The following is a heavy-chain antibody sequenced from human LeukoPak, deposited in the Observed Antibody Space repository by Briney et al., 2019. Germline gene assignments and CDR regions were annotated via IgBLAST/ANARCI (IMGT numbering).Heavy chain of an antibody. J-gene: IGHJ4*02. Sequence: SETLSLTCTVSGGSISSYYWSWIRQPPGKGLEWIGYIYYSGSTNYNPSLKSRVTISVDTSKNQFSLKLSSVTAADTAVYYCARDYPSLFVSFDYWGQGTLVTVSS. CDR3: ARDYPSLFVSFDY. D-gene: IGHD6-6*01. V-gene: IGHV4-59*01. CDR2: IYYSGST. CDR1: GGSISSYY.